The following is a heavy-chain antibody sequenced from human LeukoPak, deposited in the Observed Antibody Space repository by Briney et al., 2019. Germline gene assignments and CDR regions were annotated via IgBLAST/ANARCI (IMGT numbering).Heavy chain of an antibody. CDR1: GYTFTGYY. Sequence: ASVKVSCKASGYTFTGYYMHWVRQAPGQGLEWMGWINPNSGGTNYAQKFQGRVTMTRDTSISTVYTELSRLRSDDTAVYYCARGRGLSAQNWFDPWGQGTLVTVSS. CDR3: ARGRGLSAQNWFDP. V-gene: IGHV1-2*02. J-gene: IGHJ5*02. CDR2: INPNSGGT. D-gene: IGHD3-16*01.